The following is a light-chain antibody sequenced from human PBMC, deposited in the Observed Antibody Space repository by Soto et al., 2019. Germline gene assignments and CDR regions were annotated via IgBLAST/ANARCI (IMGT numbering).Light chain of an antibody. CDR2: TDN. CDR1: SSNIGKSY. CDR3: ASWDDSLSAGL. V-gene: IGLV1-47*02. Sequence: QSVLTQPPSASGTPGQKVTISCSGSSSNIGKSYVYWYRQLPGTAPKLLIYTDNQRPSGVPDRFSGSKSGTSASLAISGLRSEDDADYYCASWDDSLSAGLFGGGTKVTVL. J-gene: IGLJ3*02.